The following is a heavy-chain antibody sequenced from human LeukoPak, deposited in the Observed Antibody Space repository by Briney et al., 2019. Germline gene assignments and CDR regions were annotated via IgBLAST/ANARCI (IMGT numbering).Heavy chain of an antibody. J-gene: IGHJ4*02. Sequence: GGSLRLSCAASGFTFTTYWMSWVRQAPGKGLKWVANIKQDGSEKYYVDSVKGRFTISRDNAKNSLYLQMNSLRAEDTAVYYCAREADDGVYYFDYWGQGTLVTVSS. CDR3: AREADDGVYYFDY. CDR1: GFTFTTYW. V-gene: IGHV3-7*01. D-gene: IGHD5-24*01. CDR2: IKQDGSEK.